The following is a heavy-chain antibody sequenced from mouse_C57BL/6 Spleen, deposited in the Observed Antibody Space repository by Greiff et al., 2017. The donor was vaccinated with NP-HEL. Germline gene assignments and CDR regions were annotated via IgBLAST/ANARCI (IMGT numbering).Heavy chain of an antibody. CDR3: ARGVGGYGNYEDYAMDY. CDR1: GYTFTSYW. CDR2: IYPSDSET. V-gene: IGHV1-61*01. J-gene: IGHJ4*01. Sequence: QVQLQQPGAELVRPGSSVKLSCKASGYTFTSYWMDWVKQRPGQGLEWIGNIYPSDSETHYNQKFKDKATLTVDKSSSTAYMQLSSLTSEDSAVYYCARGVGGYGNYEDYAMDYWGQGTSVTVSS. D-gene: IGHD2-1*01.